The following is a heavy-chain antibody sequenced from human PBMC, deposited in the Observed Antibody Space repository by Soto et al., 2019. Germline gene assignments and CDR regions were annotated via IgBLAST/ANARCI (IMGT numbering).Heavy chain of an antibody. Sequence: SETLSLTCTVSGGSISSGGYYWSWIRQPPGKGLEWIGEINAGGSPNYNPSLKSRVTISVDTSKNQFSLKVNSVTAADTAVYYCASLGKQRGGYYYYGMDVWGQGTTVTVSS. CDR2: INAGGSP. CDR3: ASLGKQRGGYYYYGMDV. J-gene: IGHJ6*02. CDR1: GGSISSGGYY. V-gene: IGHV4-39*07. D-gene: IGHD6-25*01.